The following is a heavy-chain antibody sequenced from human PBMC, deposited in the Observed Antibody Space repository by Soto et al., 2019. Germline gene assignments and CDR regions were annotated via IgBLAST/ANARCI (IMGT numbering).Heavy chain of an antibody. V-gene: IGHV3-23*01. J-gene: IGHJ6*02. CDR3: AKLFYDFWSGSGYGMDV. CDR1: GFTFSSYA. Sequence: SLRLSCAASGFTFSSYAMTWVRQAPGKGLEWVTGIGGSGVSTYFADDVRGRFTVSRDNSKNTMYLHMNSLRAEDTARYYCAKLFYDFWSGSGYGMDVWGQGTTVTVSS. CDR2: IGGSGVST. D-gene: IGHD3-3*01.